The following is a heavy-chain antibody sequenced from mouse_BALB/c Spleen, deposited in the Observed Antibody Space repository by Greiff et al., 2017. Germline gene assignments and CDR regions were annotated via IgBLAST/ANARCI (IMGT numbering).Heavy chain of an antibody. J-gene: IGHJ4*01. CDR2: IWGDGST. CDR1: GFSLTGYG. D-gene: IGHD2-4*01. V-gene: IGHV2-6-7*02. CDR3: ARDYDDDYYAMDY. Sequence: VKLQESGPGLVAPSQSLSITCTVSGFSLTGYGVNWVRQPPGKGLEWLGMIWGDGSTDYNSALKSRLSISKDNSKSQVFLKMNSLQTDDTARYYCARDYDDDYYAMDYWGQGTSVTVSS.